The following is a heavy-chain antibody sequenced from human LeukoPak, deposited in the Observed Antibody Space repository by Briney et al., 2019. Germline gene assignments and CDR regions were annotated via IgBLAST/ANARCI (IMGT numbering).Heavy chain of an antibody. CDR1: GLTFSTYE. Sequence: PGGSLRLSCAASGLTFSTYEMNWVRRAPGRGLEWVSYISGSGTTMYYADSVKGRFTISRDNAKNSLYLQMNSLRAEDTAVYYCARGDTAMETWGQGTLVTVSS. CDR2: ISGSGTTM. V-gene: IGHV3-48*03. CDR3: ARGDTAMET. J-gene: IGHJ5*02. D-gene: IGHD5-18*01.